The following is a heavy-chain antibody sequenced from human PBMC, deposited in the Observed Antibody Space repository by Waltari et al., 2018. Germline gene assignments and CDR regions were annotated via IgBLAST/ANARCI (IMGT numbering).Heavy chain of an antibody. D-gene: IGHD1-1*01. Sequence: QLQLQESGPGLVKPSETLSLTCTVSGGSISSSSYYWGWLRQPPGKGLEWIGSIYYSGSTYYNPSLKSRVTISVDTSKNQFSLKLSSVTAADTAVYYCARELATRCFDYWGQGTLVTVSS. J-gene: IGHJ4*02. V-gene: IGHV4-39*07. CDR1: GGSISSSSYY. CDR2: IYYSGST. CDR3: ARELATRCFDY.